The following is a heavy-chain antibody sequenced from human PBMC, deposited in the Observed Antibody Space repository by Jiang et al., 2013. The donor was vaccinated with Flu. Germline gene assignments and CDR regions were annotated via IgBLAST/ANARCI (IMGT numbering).Heavy chain of an antibody. CDR3: ARGGRDCFQH. J-gene: IGHJ1*01. D-gene: IGHD2-21*02. CDR1: GGSISSYY. Sequence: GLVKPSETLSLTCTVSGGSISSYYWSWIRYSPGKGLEWIGYVYYTGSTNYNPSLKSRVTISVDTSKNQFSLKMSSVTAADTAVYYCARGGRDCFQHWGQGTLVTVSS. V-gene: IGHV4-59*01. CDR2: VYYTGST.